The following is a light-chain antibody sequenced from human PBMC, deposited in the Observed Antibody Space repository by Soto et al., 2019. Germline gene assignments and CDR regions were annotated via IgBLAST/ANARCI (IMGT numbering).Light chain of an antibody. CDR1: SSNIGAGHD. J-gene: IGLJ2*01. V-gene: IGLV1-40*01. CDR2: GNT. Sequence: QSALTQPPSVSGAPGQRVTISCTGSSSNIGAGHDVHWYQQLPGTAPKLLIFGNTNRPSGVPDRFSGSKSGTSASLAITGLQAEDEADYYCQSYDSSLSGSVVFGGGTKLTVL. CDR3: QSYDSSLSGSVV.